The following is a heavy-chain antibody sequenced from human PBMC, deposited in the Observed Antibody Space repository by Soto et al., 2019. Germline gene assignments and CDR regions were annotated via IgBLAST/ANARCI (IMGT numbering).Heavy chain of an antibody. J-gene: IGHJ6*02. D-gene: IGHD6-19*01. CDR3: AAGSGWSGYYYYYGMDV. CDR1: GSTFTSSA. Sequence: GASVKLSCKASGSTFTSSAVQWVRQARGQRLEWIGWIVVGSGNTNYAQKFQERVTITRDMSTSTAYMELSSLRSEDTAVYYCAAGSGWSGYYYYYGMDVWGQGTTVTVS. CDR2: IVVGSGNT. V-gene: IGHV1-58*01.